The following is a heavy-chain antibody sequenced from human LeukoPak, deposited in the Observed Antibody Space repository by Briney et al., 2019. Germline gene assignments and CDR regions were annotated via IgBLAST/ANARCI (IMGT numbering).Heavy chain of an antibody. CDR2: INLSGGTT. Sequence: RASVKVSCKASGYTFTTYYIHWVRQAPGQGLEWMGRINLSGGTTTYAQKFQGRVTMTRDTSTSTVHMELSSLRSEDTAAYYCASHGSGWQQTYFDYWGQGTLVTVSS. V-gene: IGHV1-46*01. D-gene: IGHD6-19*01. J-gene: IGHJ4*02. CDR3: ASHGSGWQQTYFDY. CDR1: GYTFTTYY.